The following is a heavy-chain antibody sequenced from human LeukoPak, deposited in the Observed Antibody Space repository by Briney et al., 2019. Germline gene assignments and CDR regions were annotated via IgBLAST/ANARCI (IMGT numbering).Heavy chain of an antibody. Sequence: PGGSLRPSCAASGFTFSSYAMSWVRQAPGKGLEWVSVIYSGGSTYYADSVKGRFTISRDNSKNTLYLQMNSLRAEDTAVYYCARRRAVAGPGYYYYYGMDVWGQGTTVTVSS. CDR1: GFTFSSYA. D-gene: IGHD6-19*01. V-gene: IGHV3-66*01. J-gene: IGHJ6*02. CDR3: ARRRAVAGPGYYYYYGMDV. CDR2: IYSGGST.